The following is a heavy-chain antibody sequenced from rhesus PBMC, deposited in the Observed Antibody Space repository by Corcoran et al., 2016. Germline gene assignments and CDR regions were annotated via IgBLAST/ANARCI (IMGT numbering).Heavy chain of an antibody. J-gene: IGHJ4*01. CDR2: ISNGGGSA. D-gene: IGHD2-2*01. V-gene: IGHV3-59*01. CDR3: ARGRYCTSSSCFASVGY. Sequence: EVQLVESGDGLAKPGESLRLSCAASGFTFRAYYMHWVRQASGKGLEWVSGISNGGGSAWYADSVKGRFTISRDNAKNTLDLQMNSLRSEDTAVYYCARGRYCTSSSCFASVGYWGQGVLVTVSS. CDR1: GFTFRAYY.